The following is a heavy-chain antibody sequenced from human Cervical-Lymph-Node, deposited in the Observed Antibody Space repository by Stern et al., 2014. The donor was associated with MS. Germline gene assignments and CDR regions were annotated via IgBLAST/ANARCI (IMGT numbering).Heavy chain of an antibody. CDR1: GYILTQLS. CDR2: FDPKDGES. Sequence: QVQLVQSGAEMKEPGASVKVSCRVSGYILTQLSIHWVRQAPGKRLELMATFDPKDGESIYAQTLQGSLTMTADTSTDTAYMDLSSLRSEDTARYFCATWGSAVAPGEDDSHYGMDVWGQGTTVIVS. V-gene: IGHV1-24*01. D-gene: IGHD6-19*01. J-gene: IGHJ6*02. CDR3: ATWGSAVAPGEDDSHYGMDV.